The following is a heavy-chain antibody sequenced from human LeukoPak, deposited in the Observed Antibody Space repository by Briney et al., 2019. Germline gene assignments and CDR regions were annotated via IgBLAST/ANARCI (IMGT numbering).Heavy chain of an antibody. D-gene: IGHD3-22*01. CDR2: ISSSGSTI. Sequence: VGSLRLSCAASGFTFSDYYMSWIRQAPGKGLEWVSYISSSGSTIYYADSVKGRFTISRDNAKNSLYLQMNSLRAEDTAVYYCARNSGADYYYDSSGYYYFWGQGTMATVSS. CDR3: ARNSGADYYYDSSGYYYF. V-gene: IGHV3-11*04. CDR1: GFTFSDYY. J-gene: IGHJ3*01.